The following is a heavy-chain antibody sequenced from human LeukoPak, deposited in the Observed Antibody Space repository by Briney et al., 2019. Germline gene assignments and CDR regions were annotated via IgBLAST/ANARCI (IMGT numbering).Heavy chain of an antibody. J-gene: IGHJ3*02. V-gene: IGHV1-69*05. CDR1: GGTFSSYA. CDR2: IIPIFGTA. CDR3: ARAEYSSGWYDDAFDI. Sequence: ASVKASCKASGGTFSSYAISWVRQAPGQGLEWMGRIIPIFGTANYAQKFQGRVTITTDESTSTAYMELSSLRSEDTAVYYCARAEYSSGWYDDAFDIWGQGTMVTVSS. D-gene: IGHD6-19*01.